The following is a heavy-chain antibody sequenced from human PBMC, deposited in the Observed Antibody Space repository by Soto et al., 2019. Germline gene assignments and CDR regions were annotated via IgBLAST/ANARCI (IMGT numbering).Heavy chain of an antibody. V-gene: IGHV3-33*01. CDR1: GFTFRNYA. D-gene: IGHD6-19*01. CDR2: IWSDGSRQ. CDR3: VRDGDSGSNLEY. Sequence: QVRLVESGGGAVQPGRSLKLSCTASGFTFRNYAMHWVRQAPGKGLEWVAFIWSDGSRQDYAESVRGRFTISRDDSNNRLELQMNSLSVVDTELYFGVRDGDSGSNLEYWCQGTLVSVT. J-gene: IGHJ4*02.